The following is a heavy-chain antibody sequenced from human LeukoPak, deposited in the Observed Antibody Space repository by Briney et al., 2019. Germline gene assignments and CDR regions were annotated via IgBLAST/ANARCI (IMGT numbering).Heavy chain of an antibody. D-gene: IGHD6-19*01. Sequence: GRSLRLSCAASGFTFSSYGMHWVRQAPGKGLEWVAVISYDGSNKYYADSVKGRFTISRDNSKNTLYLQMNSLRAEDTAVYYCAGDMAVAANDLNYYYYGMDVWGQGTTVTVSS. J-gene: IGHJ6*02. CDR2: ISYDGSNK. V-gene: IGHV3-30*03. CDR1: GFTFSSYG. CDR3: AGDMAVAANDLNYYYYGMDV.